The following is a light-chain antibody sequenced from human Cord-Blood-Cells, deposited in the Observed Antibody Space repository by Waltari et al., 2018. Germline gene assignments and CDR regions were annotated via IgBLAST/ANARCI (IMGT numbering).Light chain of an antibody. CDR1: SSDVGGYNY. Sequence: QSALTQPASVSGSPGQSITISCTGTSSDVGGYNYVSWYQPHPGKAPRRMIYDVSKRPSGVSNRLSGSKSGNTASLTISGLQAEDEADYYCSSYTSSSTWVFGGGTKLTVL. V-gene: IGLV2-14*01. CDR2: DVS. CDR3: SSYTSSSTWV. J-gene: IGLJ3*02.